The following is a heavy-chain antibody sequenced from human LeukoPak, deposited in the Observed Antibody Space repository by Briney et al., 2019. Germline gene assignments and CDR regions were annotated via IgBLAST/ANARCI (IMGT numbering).Heavy chain of an antibody. D-gene: IGHD1-26*01. V-gene: IGHV3-23*01. CDR3: AKDLDGSGSYYEGYFDY. Sequence: PGGSLRLSCAASGFTFSSYAMSWVRQAPGKGLEWVSAISGSGGSTYYADSVKGRFTISRDNSKNTLYLQMNSLRAEDTAVYYCAKDLDGSGSYYEGYFDYWGQGTLVTVSS. CDR1: GFTFSSYA. J-gene: IGHJ4*02. CDR2: ISGSGGST.